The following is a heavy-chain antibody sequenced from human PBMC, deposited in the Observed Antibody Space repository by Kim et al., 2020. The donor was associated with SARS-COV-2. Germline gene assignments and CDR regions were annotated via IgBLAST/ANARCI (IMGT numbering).Heavy chain of an antibody. Sequence: ATFVKGRFTISRDNSKKTLYLQMNSLGVDDTAVYYCAKRFYGSGNYYFDYWGQGTLVTVSS. D-gene: IGHD3-10*01. V-gene: IGHV3-23*01. J-gene: IGHJ4*02. CDR3: AKRFYGSGNYYFDY.